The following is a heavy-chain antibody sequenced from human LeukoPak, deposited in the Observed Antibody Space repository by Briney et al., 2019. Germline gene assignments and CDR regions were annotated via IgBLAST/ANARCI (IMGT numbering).Heavy chain of an antibody. CDR1: GGTFSSYA. D-gene: IGHD6-13*01. V-gene: IGHV1-69*05. Sequence: SVKVSCKASGGTFSSYAISWVRQAPEQGLEWMGGIIPIFGTANYAQKFQGRVTITTDESTSTAYMELSSLRSEDTAVYYCARRASSSWYLGQTYYFDYWGQGTLVTVSS. CDR3: ARRASSSWYLGQTYYFDY. J-gene: IGHJ4*02. CDR2: IIPIFGTA.